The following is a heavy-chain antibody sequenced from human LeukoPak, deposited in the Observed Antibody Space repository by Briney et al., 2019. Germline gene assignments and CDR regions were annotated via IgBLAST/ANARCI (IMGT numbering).Heavy chain of an antibody. D-gene: IGHD3-9*01. CDR2: ISAYNGNT. Sequence: ASVKVSCKASGYTFTSYGISWVRQAPGQGLEWMGWISAYNGNTNYAQKLQGRVTMTTDTSTGTAYMELRSLRSDDTAVYYCARYYDILTGYSNFDYWGQGTLVTVSS. CDR1: GYTFTSYG. J-gene: IGHJ4*02. CDR3: ARYYDILTGYSNFDY. V-gene: IGHV1-18*01.